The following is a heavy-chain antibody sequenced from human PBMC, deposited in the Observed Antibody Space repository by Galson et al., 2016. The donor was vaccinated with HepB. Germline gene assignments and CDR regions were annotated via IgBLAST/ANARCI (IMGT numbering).Heavy chain of an antibody. CDR3: AKSKGGVWSYYFDY. CDR1: AFTFSNYG. Sequence: SLRLSCAASAFTFSNYGMHWVRQAPGKGLEWVAGIWTDGSIKYYGDSVKGRFTISRDNSKNTLYLQMNSLRAEDTAVYYCAKSKGGVWSYYFDYWGQGTLVTVSS. D-gene: IGHD6-19*01. J-gene: IGHJ4*02. CDR2: IWTDGSIK. V-gene: IGHV3-33*06.